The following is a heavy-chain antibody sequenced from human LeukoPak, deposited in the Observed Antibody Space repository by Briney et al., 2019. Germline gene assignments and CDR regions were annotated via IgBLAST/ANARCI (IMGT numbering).Heavy chain of an antibody. J-gene: IGHJ4*02. CDR1: GYSFTTNW. CDR3: ARPGSGTIGMDY. Sequence: GEPLKISGKGSGYSFTTNWIAWFGRMPGKGLNWMGIIYPGDSDTRYSPSFQGQVTISADRSISTAYLQWTSLKASDTAMYYCARPGSGTIGMDYWGQGTLVTVSS. D-gene: IGHD3-10*01. CDR2: IYPGDSDT. V-gene: IGHV5-51*01.